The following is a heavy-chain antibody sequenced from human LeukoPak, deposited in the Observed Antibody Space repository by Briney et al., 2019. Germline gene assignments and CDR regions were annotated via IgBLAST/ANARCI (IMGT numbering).Heavy chain of an antibody. J-gene: IGHJ4*02. CDR2: INPGTGDA. Sequence: AASVKVSCKPSGYTFTGYYIHWVRQAPGQGLEWMGWINPGTGDAKYSQRFQGRVTMTRDTSINTAYMEMTSLTSDDTAVFYCARDGEGLREGNDDFWGQGTLVIVSS. CDR1: GYTFTGYY. D-gene: IGHD4-17*01. CDR3: ARDGEGLREGNDDF. V-gene: IGHV1-2*02.